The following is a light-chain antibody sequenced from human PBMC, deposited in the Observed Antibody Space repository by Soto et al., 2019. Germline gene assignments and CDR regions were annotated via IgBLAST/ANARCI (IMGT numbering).Light chain of an antibody. CDR3: QQRSSWPPFT. V-gene: IGKV3-11*01. CDR1: QTIRSY. J-gene: IGKJ3*01. CDR2: DAS. Sequence: DIVLTQSPATLSLSPGESATLSCRASQTIRSYLAWHQQKPGQAPRLLIYDASKRAPGIPARFSGSGSGTDFTLTSSSLEPEDFAIYYCQQRSSWPPFTFGPGTRVDIK.